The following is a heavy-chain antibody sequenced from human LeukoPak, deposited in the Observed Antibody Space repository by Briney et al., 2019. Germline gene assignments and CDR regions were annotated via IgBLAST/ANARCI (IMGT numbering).Heavy chain of an antibody. V-gene: IGHV3-48*01. CDR3: AIELRIFDVDY. CDR2: ISSSSSTI. CDR1: GFTFSSYS. J-gene: IGHJ4*02. D-gene: IGHD3-3*01. Sequence: PGGSLRLSCAASGFTFSSYSMNWVRQAPGKGLEWVSYISSSSSTIYYADSVEGRFTISRDNAKNSLYLQMNSLRAEDTAVYYCAIELRIFDVDYWGQRTLVTVSS.